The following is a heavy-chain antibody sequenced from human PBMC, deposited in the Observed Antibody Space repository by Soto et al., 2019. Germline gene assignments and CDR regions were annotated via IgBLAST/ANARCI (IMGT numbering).Heavy chain of an antibody. D-gene: IGHD3-22*01. CDR3: ARDGNYDSSGYYYYYYYGMDV. CDR2: ISAYNGNT. V-gene: IGHV1-18*01. J-gene: IGHJ6*02. Sequence: ASVKVSCKASGYTFTSYGISWVRQAPGQGLEWMGWISAYNGNTNYAQKLQGRVTMTTDTSTSTAYMELRSLRSDDTAVYYCARDGNYDSSGYYYYYYYGMDVWGQGTTVTVSS. CDR1: GYTFTSYG.